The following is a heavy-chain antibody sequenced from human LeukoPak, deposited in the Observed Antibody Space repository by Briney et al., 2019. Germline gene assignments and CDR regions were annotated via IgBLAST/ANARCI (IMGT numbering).Heavy chain of an antibody. D-gene: IGHD3-10*01. CDR3: AKDRGRITMVRGAILDAFDI. CDR2: ISGSGGST. V-gene: IGHV3-23*01. Sequence: GSLRLSCAASGFTFSSYAMSWVRQAPGKGLEWVSAISGSGGSTYYADSVKGRFTISRDNSKNTLYLQMNSLRAEDTAVYYCAKDRGRITMVRGAILDAFDIWGQGTMVTVS. CDR1: GFTFSSYA. J-gene: IGHJ3*02.